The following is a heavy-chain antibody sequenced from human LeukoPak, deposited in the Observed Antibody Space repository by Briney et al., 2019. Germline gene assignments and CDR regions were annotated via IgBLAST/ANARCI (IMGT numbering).Heavy chain of an antibody. CDR1: GYTFTSYY. J-gene: IGHJ5*02. CDR3: ARSGLRYFDWDSDGVWFDP. Sequence: ASVKVSRKASGYTFTSYYMHWVRQAPGQGLEWMGIINPSGGSTSYAQKFQGRVTMTRDTSTSTVYMELSSLRSEDTAVYYCARSGLRYFDWDSDGVWFDPWGQGTLVTVSS. V-gene: IGHV1-46*01. CDR2: INPSGGST. D-gene: IGHD3-9*01.